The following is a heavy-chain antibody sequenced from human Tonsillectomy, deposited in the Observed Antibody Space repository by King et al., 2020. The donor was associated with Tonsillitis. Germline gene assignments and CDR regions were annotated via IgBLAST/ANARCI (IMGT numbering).Heavy chain of an antibody. D-gene: IGHD6-13*01. J-gene: IGHJ4*02. CDR1: GGSISSSPNY. Sequence: LQLQESGPGLVKPSETLSLTCTVSGGSISSSPNYWGWIRQPPGKGLEWIGTFHYSGTSYSNPSLKSRVTISVDTSKKQLSLKLSSVTAADTALYFCARRKEFAAAGYFDYWGQGKLVTVSS. CDR3: ARRKEFAAAGYFDY. V-gene: IGHV4-39*01. CDR2: FHYSGTS.